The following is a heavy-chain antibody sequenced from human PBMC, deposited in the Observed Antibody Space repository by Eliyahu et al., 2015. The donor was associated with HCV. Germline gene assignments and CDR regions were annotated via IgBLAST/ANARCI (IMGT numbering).Heavy chain of an antibody. Sequence: QVQLVQSGAVLKEPGASVRVSCRVSXHTLTELSIHWVXQPLGKGLEWIGGLXPEAAETTYAPKFQGRVTMTEDRSTDTAYMDLSSLRSEDTAVYYCATRGYCGSPSCYEGGDYYYNGLDVWGQGTTVTV. V-gene: IGHV1-24*01. D-gene: IGHD2-2*01. CDR1: XHTLTELS. CDR3: ATRGYCGSPSCYEGGDYYYNGLDV. J-gene: IGHJ6*02. CDR2: LXPEAAET.